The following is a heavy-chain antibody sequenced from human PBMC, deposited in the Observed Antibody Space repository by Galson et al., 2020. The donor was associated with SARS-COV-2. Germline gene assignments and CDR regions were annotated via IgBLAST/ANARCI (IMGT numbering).Heavy chain of an antibody. Sequence: GESLKISCSASGFTGFTFSDYYMAWVRQGPGKGLEWISWISGTVVHLNYADSVRGRFTIDRDNADNTVYLQMTGLRAEDTALYYCVRFGEFFFYAMDVWGQGTTVTVSS. CDR1: GFTGFTFSDYY. V-gene: IGHV3-11*04. D-gene: IGHD3-16*01. CDR3: VRFGEFFFYAMDV. J-gene: IGHJ6*02. CDR2: ISGTVVHL.